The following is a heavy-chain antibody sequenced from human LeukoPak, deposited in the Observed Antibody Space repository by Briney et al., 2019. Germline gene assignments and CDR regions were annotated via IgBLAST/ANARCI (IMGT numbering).Heavy chain of an antibody. D-gene: IGHD1-26*01. CDR1: GFTFGDYT. CDR2: IRKKADGGTP. CDR3: TRDPPTRY. Sequence: GGSLRLSCTASGFTFGDYTITWIRQAPGKGLEWVGFIRKKADGGTPEYAASVKGRLIISRDDSKSIAYLQMNSLKTDDTAVYYCTRDPPTRYWGQGTLVSVSS. V-gene: IGHV3-49*03. J-gene: IGHJ4*02.